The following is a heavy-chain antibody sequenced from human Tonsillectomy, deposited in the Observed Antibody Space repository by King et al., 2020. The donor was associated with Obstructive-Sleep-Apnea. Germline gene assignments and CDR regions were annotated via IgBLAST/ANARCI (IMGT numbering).Heavy chain of an antibody. CDR1: GFTFSTYS. CDR2: IAGGGNNI. Sequence: EVQLAESGGVLVQPGGSLRLSCAVSGFTFSTYSMNWVRQAPGKGLEGVSYIAGGGNNIHYADSVKGRFTISRDNAKNSLYLQMSGLRAEDTGVYYCARDFLWAFDYWGQGTLVTVSS. D-gene: IGHD7-27*01. V-gene: IGHV3-48*01. J-gene: IGHJ4*02. CDR3: ARDFLWAFDY.